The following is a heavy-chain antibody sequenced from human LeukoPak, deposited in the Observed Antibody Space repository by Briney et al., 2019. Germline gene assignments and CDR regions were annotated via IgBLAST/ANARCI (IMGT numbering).Heavy chain of an antibody. CDR1: GFTFSSYN. CDR3: AGSLGYCTSNVCYLKY. V-gene: IGHV3-21*01. D-gene: IGHD2-8*01. J-gene: IGHJ4*02. Sequence: GGSLRLSCAASGFTFSSYNMNWVRQAPGKGLEWVSSITSGSSYIYYADSVKGRFTISRDNAKNSLYLQMNGLRPEDTAVYYCAGSLGYCTSNVCYLKYWGQGTLVTVSS. CDR2: ITSGSSYI.